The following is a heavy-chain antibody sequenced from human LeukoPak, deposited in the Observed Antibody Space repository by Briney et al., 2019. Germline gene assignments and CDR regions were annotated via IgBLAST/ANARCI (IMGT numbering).Heavy chain of an antibody. Sequence: GGSLRLSCAASGFTFSSYSMNWVRQAPGKGLEWVSSISSSSSYIYYADSVKGRFTISRDNAKNSLYLQMNSLRAEDTAVYYCARGAYYYDSSGYPLDYWGQGTLVTVSS. J-gene: IGHJ4*02. CDR2: ISSSSSYI. CDR1: GFTFSSYS. V-gene: IGHV3-21*01. CDR3: ARGAYYYDSSGYPLDY. D-gene: IGHD3-22*01.